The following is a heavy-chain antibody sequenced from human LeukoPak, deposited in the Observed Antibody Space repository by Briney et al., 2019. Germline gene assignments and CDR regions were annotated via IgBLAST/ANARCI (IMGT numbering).Heavy chain of an antibody. D-gene: IGHD4-17*01. J-gene: IGHJ4*02. CDR2: FDPEDGET. V-gene: IGHV1-24*01. CDR1: GYTLTELS. CDR3: ATLHDYGDNDPFDY. Sequence: ASVKVSCKVSGYTLTELSMHWVRQAPGKGLEWMGGFDPEDGETIYAQKFQGRVTMTEDTSTDTAYVELSSLRSEDTAVYYCATLHDYGDNDPFDYWGQGTLVTVSS.